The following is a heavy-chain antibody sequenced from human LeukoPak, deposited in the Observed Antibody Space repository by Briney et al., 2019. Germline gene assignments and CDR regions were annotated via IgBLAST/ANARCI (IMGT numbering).Heavy chain of an antibody. J-gene: IGHJ5*02. CDR2: INHSGST. V-gene: IGHV4-34*01. D-gene: IGHD2-15*01. Sequence: PSETLSLTCAVSGGSFSGYYWSWIRQPPGKGLEWIGEINHSGSTNYNPSLKRRVTISVDTSKNQFSLKVSSVTAADTAVYYCARYCCGGSCFWFDPWGQGTLVTVSS. CDR1: GGSFSGYY. CDR3: ARYCCGGSCFWFDP.